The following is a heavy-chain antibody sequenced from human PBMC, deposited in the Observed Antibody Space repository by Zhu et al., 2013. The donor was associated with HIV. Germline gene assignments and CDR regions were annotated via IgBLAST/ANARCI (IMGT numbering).Heavy chain of an antibody. D-gene: IGHD3-22*01. V-gene: IGHV1-46*03. CDR3: ARVPRGYAGPTYFDY. CDR1: GYTFTSYY. CDR2: INPSGGST. J-gene: IGHJ4*02. Sequence: QVQLVQSGAEVKKPGASVKVSCKASGYTFTSYYMHWVRQAPGQGLEWMGIINPSGGSTSYAQKFQGRVTMTRDTSTSTVYMELSSLRSEDTAVYYCARVPRGYAGPTYFDYWGQGTLVTVSS.